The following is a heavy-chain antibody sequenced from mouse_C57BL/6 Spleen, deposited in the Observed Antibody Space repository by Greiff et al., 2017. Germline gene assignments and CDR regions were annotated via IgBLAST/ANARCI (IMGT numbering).Heavy chain of an antibody. CDR3: ARSVYDGYGGNFDY. J-gene: IGHJ2*01. Sequence: VQLQQSGAELVKPGASVKISCKASGYAFSSYLMNWVKQRPGKGLEWIGQIYPGDGDTNYNGKFKGKATLTADKSSSTAYMQLSSLTSEDSAVYFCARSVYDGYGGNFDYWGQGTTLTVSS. CDR2: IYPGDGDT. D-gene: IGHD2-3*01. V-gene: IGHV1-80*01. CDR1: GYAFSSYL.